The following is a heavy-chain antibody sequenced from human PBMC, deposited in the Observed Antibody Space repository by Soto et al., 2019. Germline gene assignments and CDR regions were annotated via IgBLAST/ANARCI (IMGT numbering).Heavy chain of an antibody. CDR3: AIGHCFSSSCSYLDL. CDR1: GVSIDSDGSY. Sequence: QVQLQESGPGLVKPSHTMSLTCTVSGVSIDSDGSYWSWIRKSPGEGLEWLGYIYYSGTTYYNPSLKSRVTISLDTSKNQFSLKLSAVTAADTAIYYCAIGHCFSSSCSYLDLWGRGTLVTVSS. J-gene: IGHJ2*01. CDR2: IYYSGTT. V-gene: IGHV4-31*03. D-gene: IGHD2-2*01.